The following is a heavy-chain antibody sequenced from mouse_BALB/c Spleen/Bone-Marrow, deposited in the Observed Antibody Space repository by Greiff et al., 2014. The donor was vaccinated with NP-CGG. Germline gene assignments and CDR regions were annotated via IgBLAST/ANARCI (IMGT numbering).Heavy chain of an antibody. CDR3: ARCLTGTSALDF. CDR2: INPGSGGT. CDR1: GYAFTNYL. D-gene: IGHD4-1*01. J-gene: IGHJ4*01. Sequence: LQESGAELVRPGTSVKVSCKASGYAFTNYLIEWVKQRPGQGLEWIGVINPGSGGTNYNEKFRGKATLTADKSSSTAYMQLGSLTSGDSAVYFCARCLTGTSALDFWGQGTSVTVSS. V-gene: IGHV1-54*01.